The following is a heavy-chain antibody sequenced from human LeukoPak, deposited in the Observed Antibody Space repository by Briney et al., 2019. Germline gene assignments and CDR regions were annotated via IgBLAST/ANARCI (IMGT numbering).Heavy chain of an antibody. CDR3: ARDWGRSGSYLVAFDY. CDR2: INWNGGST. V-gene: IGHV3-20*04. Sequence: GGSLRLSCAASGFTFDDYGMSWVRQAPGKGLEWVSGINWNGGSTGYADSVKSRFTIPRDNAKNSLYLQMNSLRAEDTALYYCARDWGRSGSYLVAFDYWGQGTLVTVSS. CDR1: GFTFDDYG. D-gene: IGHD3-10*01. J-gene: IGHJ4*02.